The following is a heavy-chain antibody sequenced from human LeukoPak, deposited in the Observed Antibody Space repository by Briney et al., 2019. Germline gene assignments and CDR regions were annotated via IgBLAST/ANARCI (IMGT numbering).Heavy chain of an antibody. CDR2: MNPNSGST. V-gene: IGHV1-8*03. CDR3: ARDLSGSYEFDY. J-gene: IGHJ4*02. D-gene: IGHD1-26*01. Sequence: PGASVKVSCKASGYTFTSYDINWVRQAAGQGLEWMGWMNPNSGSTGYAQKFQGRVTITRNTSISTAYMELSSLRSEDTAVYYCARDLSGSYEFDYWGQGTLVTVSS. CDR1: GYTFTSYD.